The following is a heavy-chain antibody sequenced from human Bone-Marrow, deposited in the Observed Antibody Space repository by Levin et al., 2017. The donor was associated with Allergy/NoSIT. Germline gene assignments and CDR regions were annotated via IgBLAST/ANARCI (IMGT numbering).Heavy chain of an antibody. Sequence: GESLKISCAASGFTFRSHDMHWVRQVTGKGLEWVASIGTAGDTDTYYSDSVKGRFTISRENGKNSLYLHINSLRAGDTAVYYCGRAMVRGLTLFDYWGKGTMVTVSS. J-gene: IGHJ4*02. CDR2: IGTAGDTDT. CDR3: GRAMVRGLTLFDY. D-gene: IGHD3-10*01. V-gene: IGHV3-13*01. CDR1: GFTFRSHD.